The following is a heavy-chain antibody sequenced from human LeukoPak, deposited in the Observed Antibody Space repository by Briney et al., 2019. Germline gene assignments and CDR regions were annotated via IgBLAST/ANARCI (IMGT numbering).Heavy chain of an antibody. CDR1: GFTFSSYS. CDR2: IRTNGRDT. Sequence: GGSLRLSCAASGFTFSSYSMSWVRQSPGKGLEWVSNIRTNGRDTYYADAVKGRFTISRDNSKNTLYLEMNSLRAGDTAVYYCATGGYTTWFDPWGQGTLVTVSS. CDR3: ATGGYTTWFDP. V-gene: IGHV3-23*01. D-gene: IGHD2-15*01. J-gene: IGHJ5*02.